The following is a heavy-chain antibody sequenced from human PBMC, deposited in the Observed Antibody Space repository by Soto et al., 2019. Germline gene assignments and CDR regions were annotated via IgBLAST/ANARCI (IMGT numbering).Heavy chain of an antibody. CDR1: GFTFSSYA. J-gene: IGHJ3*02. CDR3: AKDPPYYYDSSGYQDAFAI. Sequence: PGGSLRLSCAASGFTFSSYAMSWVRQAPGKGLEWVSAISGSGGSTYYADSVKGRFTISRDNSKNTLYLQMNSLRAEDTAVYYSAKDPPYYYDSSGYQDAFAIWGQGTMVTVSS. CDR2: ISGSGGST. D-gene: IGHD3-22*01. V-gene: IGHV3-23*01.